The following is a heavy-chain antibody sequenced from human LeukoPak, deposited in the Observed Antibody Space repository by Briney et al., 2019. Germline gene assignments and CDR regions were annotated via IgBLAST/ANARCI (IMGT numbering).Heavy chain of an antibody. D-gene: IGHD3-22*01. Sequence: SETLSLTCTVSGGSISSGGYYWSWIRQHPGKGLEWIGYIYYSGSTYYNPSLKSRVTISADTSKNQFSLKLSSVTAADTAVYYCARGHYYDSSGYHGALDDWGQEPWSPSPQ. CDR1: GGSISSGGYY. CDR2: IYYSGST. CDR3: ARGHYYDSSGYHGALDD. V-gene: IGHV4-31*03. J-gene: IGHJ4*01.